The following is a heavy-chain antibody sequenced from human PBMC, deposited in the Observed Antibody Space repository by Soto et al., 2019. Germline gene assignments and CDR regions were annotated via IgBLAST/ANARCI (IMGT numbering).Heavy chain of an antibody. D-gene: IGHD2-8*01. CDR3: AKSSRHGRYYFDY. J-gene: IGHJ4*02. CDR2: ISGSGGST. V-gene: IGHV3-23*01. CDR1: GFTFSSYA. Sequence: GGSLRLSCAGSGFTFSSYAMSWVRQAPGKGLEWVSAISGSGGSTYYADSVKGRFTISRDNSKNTLYLQMNSLRAEDTAVYYCAKSSRHGRYYFDYWGQGTLVTVSS.